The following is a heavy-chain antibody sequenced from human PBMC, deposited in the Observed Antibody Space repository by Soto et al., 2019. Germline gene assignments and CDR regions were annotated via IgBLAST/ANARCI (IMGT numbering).Heavy chain of an antibody. CDR1: GFTFDDYA. D-gene: IGHD6-13*01. J-gene: IGHJ1*01. CDR3: VKDESINWYSGHFRH. CDR2: INWTSRSI. V-gene: IGHV3-9*01. Sequence: SPGLSCSASGFTFDDYAMHLVRQVSGKGLEWVSGINWTSRSIGYGDSVKGRFAISRDNAKNSLHLQMNSLSAEDTAFYYCVKDESINWYSGHFRHWGQGTLVTVSS.